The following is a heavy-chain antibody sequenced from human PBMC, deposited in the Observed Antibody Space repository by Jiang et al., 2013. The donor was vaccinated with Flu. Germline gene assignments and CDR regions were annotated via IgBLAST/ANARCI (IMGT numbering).Heavy chain of an antibody. CDR2: IYYSGRH. J-gene: IGHJ5*02. V-gene: IGHV4-59*01. CDR3: ARVLGSRSFLGLGWFDP. D-gene: IGHD3-3*01. Sequence: EWIGYIYYSGRHQLQTPPLKSRVTISVDTSKNQFSLKLSSVTAADTAVYYCARVLGSRSFLGLGWFDPWGQGTLVTVSS.